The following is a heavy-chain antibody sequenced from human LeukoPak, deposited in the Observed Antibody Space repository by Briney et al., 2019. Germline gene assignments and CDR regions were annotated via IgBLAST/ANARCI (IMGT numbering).Heavy chain of an antibody. CDR2: ISYDGSNK. D-gene: IGHD3-9*01. J-gene: IGHJ4*02. V-gene: IGHV3-30-3*01. Sequence: GGSLRLSCAASGFTFSSYAMHWVRQAPGKGLEWVAVISYDGSNKYYADSVKGRFTISRDNSKNTLYLQMNSLRAEDTAVYYCARDILTGPFDYWGQGTLVTVSS. CDR1: GFTFSSYA. CDR3: ARDILTGPFDY.